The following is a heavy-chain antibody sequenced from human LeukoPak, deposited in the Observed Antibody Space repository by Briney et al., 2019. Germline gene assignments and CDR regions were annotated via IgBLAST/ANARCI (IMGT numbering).Heavy chain of an antibody. J-gene: IGHJ6*02. Sequence: GASVKVSCKASGGTFSSYAISWVRQAPGQGLEWMGRIIPILGIANYAQKFQGRVTITADKSTSTAYMELSSLRSEDAAVYYCARDPDDYSNYEAFGYYYYGMDVWGQGTTVTVSS. CDR1: GGTFSSYA. V-gene: IGHV1-69*04. CDR2: IIPILGIA. D-gene: IGHD4-4*01. CDR3: ARDPDDYSNYEAFGYYYYGMDV.